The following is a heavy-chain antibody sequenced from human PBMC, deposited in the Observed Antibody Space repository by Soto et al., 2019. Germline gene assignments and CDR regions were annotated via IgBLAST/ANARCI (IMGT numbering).Heavy chain of an antibody. D-gene: IGHD3-10*01. Sequence: ASVKVSYKASGYTFTSYAISWVRQAPGQGLEWVGWISAYNGNTNYAPTVQGRVTMTTDTSTSTAYMELRSLRSDDTAIYYCARDLRDLRVPRSATLLYWGQGTLVTVSS. V-gene: IGHV1-18*01. CDR1: GYTFTSYA. CDR3: ARDLRDLRVPRSATLLY. J-gene: IGHJ4*01. CDR2: ISAYNGNT.